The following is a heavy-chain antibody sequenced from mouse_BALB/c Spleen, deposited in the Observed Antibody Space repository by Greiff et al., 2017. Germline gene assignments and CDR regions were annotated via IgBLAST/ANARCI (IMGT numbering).Heavy chain of an antibody. Sequence: EVKLVESGPGLVKPSQSLSLTCTVTGYSITSDYAWNWIRQFPGNKLEWMGYISYSGSTSYNPSLKSRISITRDTSKNQFFLQLNSVTTEDTATYYCARAGTTVYGSSPFDYWGQGTTLTVSS. CDR2: ISYSGST. CDR1: GYSITSDYA. J-gene: IGHJ2*01. V-gene: IGHV3-2*02. D-gene: IGHD1-1*01. CDR3: ARAGTTVYGSSPFDY.